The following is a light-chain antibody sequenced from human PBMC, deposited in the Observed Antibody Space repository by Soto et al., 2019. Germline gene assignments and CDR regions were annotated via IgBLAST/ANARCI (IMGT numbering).Light chain of an antibody. J-gene: IGKJ5*01. CDR2: AAS. CDR3: QQLNSYPT. Sequence: IQLTQSPSSLSASVEDRVTITCRASQGISSYLAWYQKKPGKAPKLLIYAASTLQSGVPSRFSGSGAGTDFTLTISSLQPEDFATYYCQQLNSYPTFGQGTRLEIK. V-gene: IGKV1-9*01. CDR1: QGISSY.